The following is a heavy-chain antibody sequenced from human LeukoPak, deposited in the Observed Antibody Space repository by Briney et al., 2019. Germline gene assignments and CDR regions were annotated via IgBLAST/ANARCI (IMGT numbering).Heavy chain of an antibody. CDR3: ARDSNSRYSYGYADY. CDR1: GFTFSSYA. D-gene: IGHD5-18*01. V-gene: IGHV3-23*01. J-gene: IGHJ4*02. CDR2: ISGSGGST. Sequence: GGSLRLSCAASGFTFSSYAMSWVRQAPGKGLEWVSAISGSGGSTYYADSVKGRLTISRDNSENTLYLQMNSLRAEDTAVYYCARDSNSRYSYGYADYWGQGTLVTVSS.